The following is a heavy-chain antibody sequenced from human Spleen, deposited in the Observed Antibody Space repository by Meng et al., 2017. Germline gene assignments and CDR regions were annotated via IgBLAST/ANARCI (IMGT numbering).Heavy chain of an antibody. CDR1: GFTFSSYA. CDR3: ARYSSGWYHLPTSNMDV. CDR2: ISYDGSNK. V-gene: IGHV3-30*01. J-gene: IGHJ6*02. Sequence: GGSLRLSCAASGFTFSSYAMHWVRQAPGKGLEWVAVISYDGSNKYYADSVKGRFTISRDNSKNTLYLQMNSLRAEDTAVYYCARYSSGWYHLPTSNMDVWGQGTTVTVSS. D-gene: IGHD6-19*01.